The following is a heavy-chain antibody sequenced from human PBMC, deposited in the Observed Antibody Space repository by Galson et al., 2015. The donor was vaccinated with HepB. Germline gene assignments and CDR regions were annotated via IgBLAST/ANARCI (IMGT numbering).Heavy chain of an antibody. CDR2: ISSSSSTI. D-gene: IGHD2-15*01. Sequence: SLRLSCAASGFTFSSYSMNWVRQAPGKGLEWVSYISSSSSTIYYADSVKGRFTISRDNTKNSLYLQMNSLRAEDTAVYYCASECSGGSCPFHSWGQGTLVTVSS. J-gene: IGHJ4*02. CDR1: GFTFSSYS. V-gene: IGHV3-48*04. CDR3: ASECSGGSCPFHS.